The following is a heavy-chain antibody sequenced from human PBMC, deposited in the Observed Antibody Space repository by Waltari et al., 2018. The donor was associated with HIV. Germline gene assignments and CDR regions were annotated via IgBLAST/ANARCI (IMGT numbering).Heavy chain of an antibody. CDR1: GFQFEQSA. CDR3: VRDSLPKCAAASCYRR. J-gene: IGHJ1*01. D-gene: IGHD3-16*02. Sequence: EVQLKESGGGVVPPGGSLRLTCLTSGFQFEQSALIWIRQAPGKASWWVAFIRGQGYGGNSDYAASVGGRFISSRDDSRSVFFLDMNSLKAEDTGVYYCVRDSLPKCAAASCYRRWGQGTEVIV. CDR2: IRGQGYGGNS. V-gene: IGHV3-49*03.